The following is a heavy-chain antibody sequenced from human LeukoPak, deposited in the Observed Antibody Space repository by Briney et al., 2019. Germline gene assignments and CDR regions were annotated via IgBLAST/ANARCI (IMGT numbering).Heavy chain of an antibody. Sequence: PSETLSLTCAVYGGSFSGYYWSWIRQPPGKGLEWIGEINHSGSTNYNPSLKGRVTISVDTSKNQFSLKLSSVTAADTAVYYCARVDYYGSGSYYKQVDYWGQGTLVTVSS. CDR3: ARVDYYGSGSYYKQVDY. J-gene: IGHJ4*02. CDR1: GGSFSGYY. CDR2: INHSGST. V-gene: IGHV4-34*01. D-gene: IGHD3-10*01.